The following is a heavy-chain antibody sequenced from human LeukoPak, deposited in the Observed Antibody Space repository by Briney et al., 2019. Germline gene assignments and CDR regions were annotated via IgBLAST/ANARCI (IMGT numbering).Heavy chain of an antibody. Sequence: ASVKVSCKVSGYTLTELSMHWVRQAPGQGLEWMGKINPSGESTTYAQKFQGRVTMTRDTSTSTVYMELSSLRSEDTAVYYCARDRLLGDYWGQGTLVTVSS. CDR3: ARDRLLGDY. D-gene: IGHD3-16*01. CDR1: GYTLTELS. J-gene: IGHJ4*02. CDR2: INPSGEST. V-gene: IGHV1-46*01.